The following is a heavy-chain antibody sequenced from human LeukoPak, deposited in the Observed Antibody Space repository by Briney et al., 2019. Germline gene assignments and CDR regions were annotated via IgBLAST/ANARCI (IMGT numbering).Heavy chain of an antibody. CDR1: GFTVSSNY. D-gene: IGHD3-16*02. CDR3: ARGRTTLITFGGVILDY. CDR2: IYSGGST. Sequence: GGSLRLSCAASGFTVSSNYISWVRQAPGKGLEWVSVIYSGGSTYYADSVKGRFTISRDNSKNTLYLQMNSLRAEDTAVYYCARGRTTLITFGGVILDYWGQGTLVTVSS. J-gene: IGHJ4*02. V-gene: IGHV3-53*01.